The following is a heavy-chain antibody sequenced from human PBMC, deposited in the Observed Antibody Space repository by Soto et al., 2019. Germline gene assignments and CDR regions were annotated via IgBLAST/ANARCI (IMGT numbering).Heavy chain of an antibody. J-gene: IGHJ6*02. CDR2: IIPIFGTA. D-gene: IGHD2-2*01. V-gene: IGHV1-69*06. Sequence: VASVKVSCKASGGTFSSYAISWVRQAPGQGLEWMGGIIPIFGTANYAQKFQGRVTITADKSTSTAYMELSSLRSEDTAVYYCAEADIVVVPAATHYYYYGMDVWGQGTTVTVSS. CDR3: AEADIVVVPAATHYYYYGMDV. CDR1: GGTFSSYA.